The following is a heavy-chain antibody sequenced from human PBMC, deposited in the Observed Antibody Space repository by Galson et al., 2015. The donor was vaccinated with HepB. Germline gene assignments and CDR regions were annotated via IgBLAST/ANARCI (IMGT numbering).Heavy chain of an antibody. V-gene: IGHV3-33*08. CDR2: IWYDGSNK. CDR1: GFTFSSYG. CDR3: ARDAGHKDYDILTGYLHWYFDL. D-gene: IGHD3-9*01. J-gene: IGHJ2*01. Sequence: SLRLSCAASGFTFSSYGMHWVRQAPGKGLEWVAVIWYDGSNKYYADSVKGRFTISRDNSKNTLYLQMNSLRAEDTAVYYCARDAGHKDYDILTGYLHWYFDLWGRGTLVTVSS.